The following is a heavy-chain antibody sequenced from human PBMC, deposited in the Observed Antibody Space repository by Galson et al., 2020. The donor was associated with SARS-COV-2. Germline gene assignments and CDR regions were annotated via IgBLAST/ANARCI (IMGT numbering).Heavy chain of an antibody. CDR3: ARRGSETWYGPSMELWYFDL. Sequence: SETLSLTCAVYGGSFSGYYWSWIRQPPGKGLEWIGEINHSGSTNYNPSLKSRVTISVDTSKNQFSLKLSSVTAADTAVYYCARRGSETWYGPSMELWYFDLWGRGTLVTVSS. V-gene: IGHV4-34*01. J-gene: IGHJ2*01. D-gene: IGHD1-7*01. CDR2: INHSGST. CDR1: GGSFSGYY.